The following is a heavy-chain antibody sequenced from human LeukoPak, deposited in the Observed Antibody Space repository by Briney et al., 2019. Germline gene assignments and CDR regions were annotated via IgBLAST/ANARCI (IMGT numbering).Heavy chain of an antibody. D-gene: IGHD1-1*01. CDR3: ARVVVVVTTWVFPYFDY. J-gene: IGHJ4*02. V-gene: IGHV4-39*01. CDR2: IYYSGST. CDR1: GGSISGSSYY. Sequence: PSQSLSLSCTVSGGSISGSSYYWGWIRQPPGKGLELIGSIYYSGSTYYNPSLKSRVTISVDTSKNQYSLKLSSVTAADTAVYYGARVVVVVTTWVFPYFDYWGQGTLVTVSS.